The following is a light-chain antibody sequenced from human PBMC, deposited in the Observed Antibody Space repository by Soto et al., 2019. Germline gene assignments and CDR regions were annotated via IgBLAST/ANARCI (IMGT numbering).Light chain of an antibody. J-gene: IGKJ1*01. CDR3: QHYNSYSEA. CDR2: TAS. V-gene: IGKV1-5*01. CDR1: QSISSY. Sequence: DIQMTQSPSALSGSVWYIVTITCRASQSISSYLNWYQQKPGKAPKFLIYTASSLQSGVPSRFSGSGSGTEFTLTISSLQPDDFATYYCQHYNSYSEAFGQGTKVDIK.